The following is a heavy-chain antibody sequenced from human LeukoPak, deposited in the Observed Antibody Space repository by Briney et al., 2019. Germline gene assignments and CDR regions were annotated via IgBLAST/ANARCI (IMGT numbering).Heavy chain of an antibody. D-gene: IGHD3-22*01. J-gene: IGHJ4*02. CDR2: IYYSGNT. CDR1: GGSISSGGYY. V-gene: IGHV4-61*08. Sequence: SQTLSLTCTVSGGSISSGGYYWSWIRQPPGKGLEWIGYIYYSGNTNYNPSLKSRVTISVDTSKNQFSLKLSSVTAADTAVYYCARGGRYYYDSSGYSHWGQGTLVTVSS. CDR3: ARGGRYYYDSSGYSH.